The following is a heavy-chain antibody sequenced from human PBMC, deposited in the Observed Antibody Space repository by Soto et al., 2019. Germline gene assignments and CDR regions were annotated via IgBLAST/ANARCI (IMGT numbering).Heavy chain of an antibody. CDR1: GGSISNYY. CDR3: ARARALPAASFDY. CDR2: IYSSGSV. Sequence: QVQLQESGPGLVKPSETLSLTCTVSGGSISNYYWPWIRQPPGKGLEWIGYIYSSGSVNYNPSLTSRATISVDTSKNQFSLKLKSLTAADTAVYYCARARALPAASFDYWGQGILVTVSS. V-gene: IGHV4-59*01. J-gene: IGHJ4*02. D-gene: IGHD2-2*01.